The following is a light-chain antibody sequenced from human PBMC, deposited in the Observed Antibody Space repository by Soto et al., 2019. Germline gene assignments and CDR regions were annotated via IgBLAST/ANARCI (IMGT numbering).Light chain of an antibody. J-gene: IGKJ4*01. Sequence: DIQMTQSPSTLSASVGDRVTITCRASQSISSWLAWYQQKPGKAPKFLVHKASNVEGGVPSRFSGSGSGTEFTLTISSLQPDDFATYFCQQYKSYPITFGGGTKV. V-gene: IGKV1-5*03. CDR1: QSISSW. CDR2: KAS. CDR3: QQYKSYPIT.